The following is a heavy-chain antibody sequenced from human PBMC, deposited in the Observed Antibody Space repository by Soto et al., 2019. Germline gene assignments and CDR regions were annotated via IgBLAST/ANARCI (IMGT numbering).Heavy chain of an antibody. J-gene: IGHJ4*02. CDR2: ISAYNGNT. V-gene: IGHV1-18*01. CDR3: GSDSPPRYGIAAAGTPVDY. Sequence: ASVKVSCKASGYTFTSYGISWVRQAPGQGLEWMGWISAYNGNTNYAQKLQGRVTMTTDTSTSTAYMELRSLRSDDTAVYYCGSDSPPRYGIAAAGTPVDYWGQGNLVTVSS. CDR1: GYTFTSYG. D-gene: IGHD6-13*01.